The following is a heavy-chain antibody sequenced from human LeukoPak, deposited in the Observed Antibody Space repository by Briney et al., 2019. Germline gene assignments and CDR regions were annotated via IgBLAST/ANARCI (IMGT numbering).Heavy chain of an antibody. J-gene: IGHJ3*01. V-gene: IGHV3-7*01. CDR2: IKQDGSEK. CDR3: ARGYRIVDLFCALL. D-gene: IGHD1-26*01. CDR1: GFIFSSYW. Sequence: GGSLRLSCAASGFIFSSYWMSWVRQAPGKGLEWVANIKQDGSEKYYVDSVKGRFTISRDNAKNSLHLQMNSLRAEDTAVYYCARGYRIVDLFCALLWGQGTMVTVSP.